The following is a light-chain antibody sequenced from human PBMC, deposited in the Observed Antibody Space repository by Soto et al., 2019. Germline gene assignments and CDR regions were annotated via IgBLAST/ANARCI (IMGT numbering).Light chain of an antibody. J-gene: IGLJ1*01. CDR1: SSDVGGYIY. CDR2: DVT. V-gene: IGLV2-14*01. Sequence: QSVLTQPASVSGSPGQSITISCTGTSSDVGGYIYVSWYQQHPGKAPKLMIYDVTSRPSGVSYRFSGSKSGNTASLTISGLQAEDEADYYCSSYTTSSSYVFVTGTKVTV. CDR3: SSYTTSSSYV.